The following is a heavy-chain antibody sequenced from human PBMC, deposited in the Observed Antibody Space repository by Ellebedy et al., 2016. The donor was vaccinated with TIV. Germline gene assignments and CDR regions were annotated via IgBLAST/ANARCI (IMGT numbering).Heavy chain of an antibody. CDR1: GFTFSKNG. CDR3: ARYTSSSAYDY. D-gene: IGHD6-6*01. J-gene: IGHJ4*02. Sequence: PGGSLRLSCAASGFTFSKNGMHWVRQAPGKGLEWVAVIWFDGSNKYYADSVKGRFTISRDNSNDTLYLQMNSLRVEDTAVYYCARYTSSSAYDYWGQGSLVTVSS. V-gene: IGHV3-33*01. CDR2: IWFDGSNK.